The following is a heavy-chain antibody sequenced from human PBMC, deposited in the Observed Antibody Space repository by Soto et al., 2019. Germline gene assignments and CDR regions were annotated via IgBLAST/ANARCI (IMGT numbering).Heavy chain of an antibody. J-gene: IGHJ4*02. CDR2: VYYRGRS. CDR3: VSQRTTVPTQAYFDY. Sequence: SETLSLTCTVSGGSVTDSSYYWGWIRQSPGKGLEWIGSVYYRGRSYSKSSVKSRVTISVDTSKNRFSLSLNSVTASDTAVYFCVSQRTTVPTQAYFDYWGPGALVPVSS. V-gene: IGHV4-39*01. D-gene: IGHD4-17*01. CDR1: GGSVTDSSYY.